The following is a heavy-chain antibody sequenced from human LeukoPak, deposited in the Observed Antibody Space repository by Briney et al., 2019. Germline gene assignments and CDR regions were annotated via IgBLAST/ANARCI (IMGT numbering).Heavy chain of an antibody. D-gene: IGHD5-18*01. V-gene: IGHV3-21*01. Sequence: GGSLRLSCAASGFTFSSYSMNWVRQAPGKGLEWVSSISSSSSYIYYADSVKGRFTISRDNAKNSLYLQMNSLRAEDTAVYYCARLTSGYSYGYSFDYWGQGTLVTVSS. CDR1: GFTFSSYS. CDR2: ISSSSSYI. CDR3: ARLTSGYSYGYSFDY. J-gene: IGHJ4*02.